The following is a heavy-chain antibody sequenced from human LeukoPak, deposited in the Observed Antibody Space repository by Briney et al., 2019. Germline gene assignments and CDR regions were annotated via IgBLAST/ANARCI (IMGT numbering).Heavy chain of an antibody. D-gene: IGHD2-15*01. V-gene: IGHV5-51*01. CDR3: ARSLGYCSGGSCYSSWFDP. CDR1: GSIFTSYW. CDR2: IYPGDSDT. Sequence: GESLKISCKGSGSIFTSYWIGWVRQLPGKGLEWMGIIYPGDSDTRYSPSFQGQVTISADKSISTAYLQWSSLKASDTAMYYCARSLGYCSGGSCYSSWFDPWGQGTLVTVSS. J-gene: IGHJ5*02.